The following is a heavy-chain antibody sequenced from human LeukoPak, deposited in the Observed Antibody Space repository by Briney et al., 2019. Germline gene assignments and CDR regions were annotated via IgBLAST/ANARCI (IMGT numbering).Heavy chain of an antibody. CDR2: INPNSGGT. CDR1: GYTFTSYA. CDR3: ARAYYDFWSGYYIRGSGSFDY. V-gene: IGHV1-2*02. Sequence: ASVKVSCKASGYTFTSYAMNWVRQAPGQGLEWMGWINPNSGGTNYAQKFQGRVTMTRDTSISTAYMELSRLRSDDTAVYYCARAYYDFWSGYYIRGSGSFDYWGQGTLVTVSS. J-gene: IGHJ4*02. D-gene: IGHD3-3*01.